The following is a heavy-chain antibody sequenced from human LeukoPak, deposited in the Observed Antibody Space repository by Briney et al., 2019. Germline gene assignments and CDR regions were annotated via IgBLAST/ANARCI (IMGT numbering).Heavy chain of an antibody. V-gene: IGHV3-74*01. Sequence: PGGSLRLSCAASGFTFNDYAMHWVRQAPGKGLEWVSRINSDGSSTSYADSVKGQFTISRDNSKNTVYLQMNSLRVEDTAVYYCARELRGAWGHYGMDVWGQGTTGPVSS. J-gene: IGHJ6*01. CDR1: GFTFNDYA. D-gene: IGHD3-10*01. CDR3: ARELRGAWGHYGMDV. CDR2: INSDGSST.